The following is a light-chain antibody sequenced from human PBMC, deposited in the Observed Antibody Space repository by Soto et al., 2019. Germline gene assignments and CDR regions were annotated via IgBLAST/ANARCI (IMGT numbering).Light chain of an antibody. J-gene: IGLJ2*01. CDR2: EVS. V-gene: IGLV2-14*01. Sequence: QSALTQPASVSGSPGQSITISCTGSSSDVGTKNYVSWYQQQPDNAPNLMIYEVSDRPSGVSNRFSGSKSGNTASLTIAGGQAEDEDDYYCLSYTSSYTLVFGGGTKLTVL. CDR3: LSYTSSYTLV. CDR1: SSDVGTKNY.